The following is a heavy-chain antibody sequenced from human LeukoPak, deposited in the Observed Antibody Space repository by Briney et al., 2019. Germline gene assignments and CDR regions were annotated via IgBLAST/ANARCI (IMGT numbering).Heavy chain of an antibody. CDR1: GGSISSSSYY. Sequence: SETLSLTCTVSGGSISSSSYYWGWIRQPPGKGLEWIGSIYYSGSTNYNPSLKSRVTISVDTSKNQFSLKLSSVTAADTAVYYCARDRYYYDSSGSVFDYWGQGTLVTVSS. J-gene: IGHJ4*02. V-gene: IGHV4-39*07. CDR3: ARDRYYYDSSGSVFDY. D-gene: IGHD3-22*01. CDR2: IYYSGST.